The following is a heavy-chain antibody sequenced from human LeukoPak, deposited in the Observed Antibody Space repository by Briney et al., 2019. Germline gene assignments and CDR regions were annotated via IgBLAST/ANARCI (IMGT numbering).Heavy chain of an antibody. J-gene: IGHJ5*02. CDR1: GFTFSSYA. V-gene: IGHV3-30*04. D-gene: IGHD3-3*01. CDR3: ARGIRITIFGVVIGTNWFDP. CDR2: ISYDGSNK. Sequence: GRSLRLSCAASGFTFSSYAMHWVRQAPGKGLEWVAVISYDGSNKYYADSVKGRFTISRDNSTNTLYLQMNSLRAEDTAVYYCARGIRITIFGVVIGTNWFDPWGQGTLVTVSS.